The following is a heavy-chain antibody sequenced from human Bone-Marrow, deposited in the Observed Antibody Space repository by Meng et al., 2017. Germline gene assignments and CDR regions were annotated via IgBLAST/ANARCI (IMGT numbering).Heavy chain of an antibody. D-gene: IGHD6-13*01. Sequence: VGRVESGEGLVQPGGSLRLSWLATGFKCSSYWMHWVRQAPGKGLVWVSRINIDGSSTIYADSVEGRFTISRDNAKNTLYLQMNSLRVDDTAVYYCAQLGTTDYWGQGALVTVSS. CDR1: GFKCSSYW. J-gene: IGHJ4*02. CDR2: INIDGSST. V-gene: IGHV3-74*01. CDR3: AQLGTTDY.